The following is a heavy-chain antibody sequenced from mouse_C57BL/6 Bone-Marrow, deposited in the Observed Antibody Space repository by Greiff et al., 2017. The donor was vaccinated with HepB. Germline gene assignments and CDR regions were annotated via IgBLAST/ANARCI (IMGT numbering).Heavy chain of an antibody. J-gene: IGHJ2*01. Sequence: VQLQQPGAELVKPGASVKVSCKASGYTFTSYWMHWVKQRPGQGLEWIGRIHPSDSDTNYNQKFKGKATLTVDKSSSTAYMQLSSLTSEDSAVYYCAMEGITTVVARYYFDYWGQGTTLTVSS. CDR1: GYTFTSYW. D-gene: IGHD1-1*01. CDR2: IHPSDSDT. CDR3: AMEGITTVVARYYFDY. V-gene: IGHV1-74*01.